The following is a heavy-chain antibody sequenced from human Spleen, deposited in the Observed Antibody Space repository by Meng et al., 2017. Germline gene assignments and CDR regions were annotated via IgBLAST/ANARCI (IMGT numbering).Heavy chain of an antibody. CDR1: GYSITSGYY. CDR3: ARVETGTIFGMDV. CDR2: IYHSGST. D-gene: IGHD3-3*01. Sequence: SETLSLTCAVAGYSITSGYYWGWIRQPPGRGLEWIGSIYHSGSTDYNPSLKSRDTISVDTSKNQFSLKLSSVTAADTAVYYCARVETGTIFGMDVWAQGTTVTVSS. J-gene: IGHJ6*02. V-gene: IGHV4-38-2*01.